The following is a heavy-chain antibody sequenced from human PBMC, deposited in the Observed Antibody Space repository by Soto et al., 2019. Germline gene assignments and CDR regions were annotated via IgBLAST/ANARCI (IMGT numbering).Heavy chain of an antibody. J-gene: IGHJ1*01. D-gene: IGHD1-1*01. CDR2: IIPVFATT. Sequence: QVQLVQSGPEMKKPGSSVKVSCKISGGTFSGTAINWVRQAPGQGHEWVGGIIPVFATTHYPQKFQGRVTITADDSTNTVYLELNRLRSDDTAVYHCVRAPHNNRFQCFHWGQGTRVTVSS. CDR1: GGTFSGTA. CDR3: VRAPHNNRFQCFH. V-gene: IGHV1-69*01.